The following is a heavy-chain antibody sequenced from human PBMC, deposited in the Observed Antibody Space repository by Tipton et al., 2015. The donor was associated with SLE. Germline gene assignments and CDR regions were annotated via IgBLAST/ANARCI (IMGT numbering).Heavy chain of an antibody. Sequence: TLSLTCTVSNGSISNSYWSWTRQPPGKGLEWIGHIYYSGSTNYNPSLKSRVTISVDTSNYQFSLKLNSVTAADTAVYYCARHSDLGNYYSALHYWGQGILVTVSS. D-gene: IGHD3-10*01. CDR3: ARHSDLGNYYSALHY. V-gene: IGHV4-59*08. CDR1: NGSISNSY. CDR2: IYYSGST. J-gene: IGHJ4*02.